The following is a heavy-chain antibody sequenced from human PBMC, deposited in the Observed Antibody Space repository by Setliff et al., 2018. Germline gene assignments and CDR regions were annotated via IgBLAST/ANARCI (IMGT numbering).Heavy chain of an antibody. Sequence: ASVKVSCKASGYTLSKYYMHWVRQAPGQGLEWMGWINTNTGNPTYAQGFTGRFVFSLDTSVSTAYLQISSLKAEDTAVYYCARDGGNGVDYWGQGTLVTVSS. J-gene: IGHJ4*02. CDR1: GYTLSKYY. V-gene: IGHV7-4-1*02. CDR2: INTNTGNP. CDR3: ARDGGNGVDY. D-gene: IGHD4-4*01.